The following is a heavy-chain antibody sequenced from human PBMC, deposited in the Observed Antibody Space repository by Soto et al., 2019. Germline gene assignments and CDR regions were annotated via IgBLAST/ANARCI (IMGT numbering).Heavy chain of an antibody. CDR1: GGSISSGGYY. D-gene: IGHD2-2*01. Sequence: QVQLQESGPGLVKPSQTLSLTCTVSGGSISSGGYYWSWIRQHPGKGLEWIGYIFYSGSTYYNPYLKSRVNISVDPPKDQCDLRRSCVTVVDTGVYYCAGGDQLPSKQFDPWGQGTLVTVSS. CDR3: AGGDQLPSKQFDP. CDR2: IFYSGST. J-gene: IGHJ5*02. V-gene: IGHV4-31*03.